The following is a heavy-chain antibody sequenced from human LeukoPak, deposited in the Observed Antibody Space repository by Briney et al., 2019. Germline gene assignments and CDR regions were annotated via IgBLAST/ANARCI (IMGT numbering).Heavy chain of an antibody. D-gene: IGHD2-2*02. Sequence: SETLSLTCAVYGGSFSGYYWSWIRQPPGKGLEWIGEINHSGSTNYNPSLKSRVTISVDTSKNQFSLKLSSVTAADTAVYYCARGGIVVVAAAILYFDYWGQGTLVTVSS. J-gene: IGHJ4*02. CDR3: ARGGIVVVAAAILYFDY. CDR2: INHSGST. V-gene: IGHV4-34*01. CDR1: GGSFSGYY.